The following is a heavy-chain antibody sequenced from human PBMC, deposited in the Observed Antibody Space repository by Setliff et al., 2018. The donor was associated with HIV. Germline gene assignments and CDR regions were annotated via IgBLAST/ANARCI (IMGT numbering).Heavy chain of an antibody. CDR2: IYYSGKT. CDR3: SRSDFWVGYTALYNWFDP. D-gene: IGHD3-3*01. V-gene: IGHV4-39*01. CDR1: NGSFSGYY. Sequence: PSETLSLTCAVYNGSFSGYYWGWIRQPPGKGLEWLGSIYYSGKTYDNPSLKSRVTLSVDTSKNQFFLKLNSVTAADTAVYYCSRSDFWVGYTALYNWFDPWGQGTLVTVSS. J-gene: IGHJ5*02.